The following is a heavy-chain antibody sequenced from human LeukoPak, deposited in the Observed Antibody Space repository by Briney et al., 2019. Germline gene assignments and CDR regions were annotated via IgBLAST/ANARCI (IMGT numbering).Heavy chain of an antibody. J-gene: IGHJ4*02. D-gene: IGHD6-6*01. V-gene: IGHV4-59*01. Sequence: SETLSLTCTISGGSISSYYWSWIRQSPGKGLEWIAYIHYSGSTNYNPSLRSRVTISIDTSKNQFSLKLNSVSAADTAVYYCARGGEQLGFFDYWGQGTLVTVSS. CDR2: IHYSGST. CDR1: GGSISSYY. CDR3: ARGGEQLGFFDY.